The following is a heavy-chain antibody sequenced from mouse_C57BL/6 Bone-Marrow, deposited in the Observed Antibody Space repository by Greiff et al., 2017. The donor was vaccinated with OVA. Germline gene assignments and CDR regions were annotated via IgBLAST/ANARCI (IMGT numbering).Heavy chain of an antibody. D-gene: IGHD1-1*01. CDR2: ILPGSGST. V-gene: IGHV1-9*01. CDR1: GYTFTGYW. J-gene: IGHJ3*01. Sequence: QVQLQQSGAELLKPGASVKLSCKATGYTFTGYWIEWVKQTPGHGLEWIGEILPGSGSTNYNEKFKGKATFTADTSFNTAYMQHSSLTTEDSDIYYCARQDNCYGNPAWFSYWGQGTLVTVSA. CDR3: ARQDNCYGNPAWFSY.